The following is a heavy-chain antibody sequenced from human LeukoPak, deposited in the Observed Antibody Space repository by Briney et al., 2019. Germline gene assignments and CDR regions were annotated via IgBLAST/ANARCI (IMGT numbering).Heavy chain of an antibody. CDR2: ISGSGGST. J-gene: IGHJ4*02. CDR1: GFTFSSYA. V-gene: IGHV3-23*01. D-gene: IGHD5-12*01. CDR3: TKDRRGYDQAIDY. Sequence: GGSLRLPCAASGFTFSSYAMSWVRQAPGKGLEWVSAISGSGGSTYYADSVKGRFTISRDNSKNTLYLQMNSLRAEDTAVYYCTKDRRGYDQAIDYWGQGTLVIVSS.